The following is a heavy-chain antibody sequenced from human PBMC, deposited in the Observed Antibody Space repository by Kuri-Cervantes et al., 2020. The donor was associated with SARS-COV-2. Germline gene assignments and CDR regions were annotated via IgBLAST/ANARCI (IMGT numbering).Heavy chain of an antibody. CDR3: SRGPLLIAAAGSYFDY. Sequence: ASVKVSCKASGYTFTSYYMHWVRQAPGQGLEWMGIINPSGGSTSYAQKFQGRVTMTRDTSTTTVYMGLSSLRSEDTAVYYFSRGPLLIAAAGSYFDYWGQGTLVTVSS. D-gene: IGHD6-13*01. CDR2: INPSGGST. CDR1: GYTFTSYY. J-gene: IGHJ4*02. V-gene: IGHV1-46*01.